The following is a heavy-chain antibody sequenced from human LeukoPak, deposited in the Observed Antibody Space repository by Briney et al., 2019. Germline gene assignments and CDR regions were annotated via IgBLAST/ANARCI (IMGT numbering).Heavy chain of an antibody. CDR3: ATDRGWRTSGYYLYYFEY. V-gene: IGHV3-7*01. D-gene: IGHD3-3*01. CDR1: GFTFSSYW. J-gene: IGHJ4*02. CDR2: IKHDGSEK. Sequence: PGGSLRLSCIASGFTFSSYWMHWVRQAPGKGLEWVASIKHDGSEKYYVDSVRGRFTISRDNTMNSLYLQMSSLRAEDTAVYYCATDRGWRTSGYYLYYFEYWGQGTLVTYSS.